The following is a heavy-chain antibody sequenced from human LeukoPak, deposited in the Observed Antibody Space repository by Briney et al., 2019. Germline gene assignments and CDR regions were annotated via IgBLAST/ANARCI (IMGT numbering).Heavy chain of an antibody. V-gene: IGHV3-9*01. CDR2: ISWTSGTI. D-gene: IGHD3-10*01. Sequence: GGSLRLSCAASGFTFNDYAMHWVRQPPGKGLEWVSGISWTSGTIDYADSVKGRFTISRDNAKNSLYLQMNSLRAEDTAVYYCARDLPDGTRGLFDYWGQGTLVTVSS. J-gene: IGHJ4*02. CDR1: GFTFNDYA. CDR3: ARDLPDGTRGLFDY.